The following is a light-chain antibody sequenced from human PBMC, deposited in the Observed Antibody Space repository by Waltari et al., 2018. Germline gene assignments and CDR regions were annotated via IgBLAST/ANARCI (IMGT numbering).Light chain of an antibody. CDR3: QQTYGIQYT. J-gene: IGKJ2*01. Sequence: DIQMPKSPPSLSASVGNPITFTCRASQTISTFLHWYQHKQGKAPKLLVYGASTLQSGVPSRFSGSGSGTDFTLTITSLQPEDFATYYCQQTYGIQYTFGQGTKLEI. CDR2: GAS. CDR1: QTISTF. V-gene: IGKV1-39*01.